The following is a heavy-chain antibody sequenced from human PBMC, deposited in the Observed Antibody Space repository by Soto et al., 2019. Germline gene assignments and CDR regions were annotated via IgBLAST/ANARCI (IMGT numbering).Heavy chain of an antibody. Sequence: ASVKVSCKASGHTFTSYYMHWVRQAPGQGLEWMGIINPSGGSTSYAQKFQGRVTMTRDTSTSTVYMELSSLRSEDTAVYYCARGEDIVLVSAAPPHPYHYGMDVWGQGTTVTVSS. V-gene: IGHV1-46*01. CDR1: GHTFTSYY. CDR3: ARGEDIVLVSAAPPHPYHYGMDV. CDR2: INPSGGST. D-gene: IGHD2-2*01. J-gene: IGHJ6*02.